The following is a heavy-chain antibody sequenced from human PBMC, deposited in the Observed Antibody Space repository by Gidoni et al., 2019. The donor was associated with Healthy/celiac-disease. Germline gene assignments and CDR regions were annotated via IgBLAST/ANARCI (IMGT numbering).Heavy chain of an antibody. V-gene: IGHV4-59*01. CDR1: GGSISSYY. Sequence: QVQLQESGPGLVKPSETLSLTCTVSGGSISSYYWSWIRQPPGKGLEWIGYIYYSGSTNYNPSLKSRVTISVDTSKNQFSLKLSSVTAADTAVYYCARVGMVYAYFDYWGQGTLVTVSS. J-gene: IGHJ4*02. CDR3: ARVGMVYAYFDY. D-gene: IGHD2-8*01. CDR2: IYYSGST.